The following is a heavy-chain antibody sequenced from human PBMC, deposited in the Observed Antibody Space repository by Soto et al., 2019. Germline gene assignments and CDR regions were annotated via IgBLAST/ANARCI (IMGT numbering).Heavy chain of an antibody. CDR3: ARGDNWNPFVPFAY. Sequence: EVQLVASGGGLVKPGGSLRLSCAASGFTFSSYSMNWVRQAPGKGLEWVSSISSSSSYIYYADSVKGRFTISRDNAKNSLYLQINSLRAADTAVYYCARGDNWNPFVPFAYWGQGTLVTVAS. CDR2: ISSSSSYI. CDR1: GFTFSSYS. V-gene: IGHV3-21*01. D-gene: IGHD1-20*01. J-gene: IGHJ4*02.